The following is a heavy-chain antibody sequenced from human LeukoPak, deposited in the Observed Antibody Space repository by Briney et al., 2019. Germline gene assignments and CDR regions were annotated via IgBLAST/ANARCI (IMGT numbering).Heavy chain of an antibody. Sequence: GGSLRLSCAASGFTVSSNYMSWVRQAPGKGLEWVSVIYSGGSTYYADSVKGRFTISRDNSKSTLYLQMNSLRAADTAVYYCARDKGTSYLSSFDYWGQGTLVTVSS. J-gene: IGHJ4*02. CDR1: GFTVSSNY. V-gene: IGHV3-53*05. CDR3: ARDKGTSYLSSFDY. D-gene: IGHD6-6*01. CDR2: IYSGGST.